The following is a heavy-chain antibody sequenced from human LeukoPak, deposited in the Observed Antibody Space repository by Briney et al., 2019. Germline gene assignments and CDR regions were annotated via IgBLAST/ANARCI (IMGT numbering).Heavy chain of an antibody. J-gene: IGHJ4*02. CDR1: GGSMSSYY. CDR2: IYYSGST. CDR3: ARVGGYSSGWYDY. D-gene: IGHD6-19*01. V-gene: IGHV4-59*01. Sequence: PSETLSLTCTVSGGSMSSYYWSWIRHPPGKGLEWIGYIYYSGSTNYNPSLKSRVTISVDTSKNQFSLKLSSVTAADTAVYYCARVGGYSSGWYDYWGQGTLVTVSS.